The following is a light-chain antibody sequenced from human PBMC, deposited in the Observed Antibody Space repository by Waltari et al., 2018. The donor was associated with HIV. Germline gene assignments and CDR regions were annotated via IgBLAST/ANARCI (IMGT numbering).Light chain of an antibody. CDR3: QVCDSSSHHWV. Sequence: SYVLTQPPPVSVAPEQTSRVTCGGNNTGRKSVHRYRRKPGQAPVVVVYHDSGRTSGIPERFSGSNSGNTATLTLSRVEAGDEADYYCQVCDSSSHHWVFGGGTKLTVL. CDR2: HDS. V-gene: IGLV3-21*02. CDR1: NTGRKS. J-gene: IGLJ3*02.